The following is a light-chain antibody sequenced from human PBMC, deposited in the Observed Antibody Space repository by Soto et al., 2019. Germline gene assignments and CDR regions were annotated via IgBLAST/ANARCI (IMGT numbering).Light chain of an antibody. J-gene: IGLJ1*01. V-gene: IGLV1-40*01. CDR1: SSNIGAGYD. CDR2: GNS. Sequence: QSVLTQPTSVSGAPGQRVTISCTGSSSNIGAGYDVHWYQQLPGTAPKLLIYGNSNRPSGVPDRFSGSKSGTSASLAITGLQAEDEADYYCQSYDSSLSGYVFGTGTNVTVL. CDR3: QSYDSSLSGYV.